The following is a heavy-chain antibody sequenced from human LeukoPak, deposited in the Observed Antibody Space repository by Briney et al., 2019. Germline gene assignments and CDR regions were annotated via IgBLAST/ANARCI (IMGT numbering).Heavy chain of an antibody. Sequence: GGSLRLSCAASGFTFSSYGMHWVRQAPGKGLEWVSAISGSGGSTYYADSVKVPFTISRDNSKNTLYLQMNSLRAEDTAVYYCAKDQHATVVPLGPFDYWGQGTLVTVSS. CDR3: AKDQHATVVPLGPFDY. CDR2: ISGSGGST. J-gene: IGHJ4*02. D-gene: IGHD4-23*01. CDR1: GFTFSSYG. V-gene: IGHV3-23*01.